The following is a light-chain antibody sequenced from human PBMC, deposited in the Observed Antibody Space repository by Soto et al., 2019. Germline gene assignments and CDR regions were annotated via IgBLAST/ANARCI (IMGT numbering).Light chain of an antibody. J-gene: IGKJ3*01. CDR2: DGS. CDR3: QQCDNLPFT. CDR1: QDISNY. V-gene: IGKV1-33*01. Sequence: DIQMTQSPSSLSASVGDRVTITCQASQDISNYLNWYQQKPGKAPKLLIYDGSNQETGVTSMFNGSGSGTDFIFTISSLQHEYIATYFCQQCDNLPFTFGPGTKVDFK.